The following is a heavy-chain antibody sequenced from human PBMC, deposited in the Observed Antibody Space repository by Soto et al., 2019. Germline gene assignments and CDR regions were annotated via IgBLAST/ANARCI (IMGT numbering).Heavy chain of an antibody. CDR2: IDPSDSYT. D-gene: IGHD4-17*01. CDR1: GYSFTSYW. Sequence: GESLKISCKGSGYSFTSYWISWVRQMPGKGLEWMGRIDPSDSYTNYSPSFQGHVTISADKSNSTAYLQCSSLKASATAMYYCARHGRATPYYSYGMDVWGQGTTVTVSS. CDR3: ARHGRATPYYSYGMDV. V-gene: IGHV5-10-1*01. J-gene: IGHJ6*02.